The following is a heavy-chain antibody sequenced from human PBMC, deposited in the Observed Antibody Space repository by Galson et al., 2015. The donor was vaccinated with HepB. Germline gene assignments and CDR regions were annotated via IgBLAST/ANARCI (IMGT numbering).Heavy chain of an antibody. J-gene: IGHJ4*02. CDR2: VSYDGTNK. CDR1: GFTFSSSA. Sequence: SLRLSCAAPGFTFSSSAMHWVRQAPGKGLELVAVVSYDGTNKYYADPVKGRFPISRDNSKNTLYLQMNSLRPEDTAIYYCARDLPYCGGDCYSSPFDYWGQGTLVTVSS. D-gene: IGHD2-21*02. V-gene: IGHV3-30-3*01. CDR3: ARDLPYCGGDCYSSPFDY.